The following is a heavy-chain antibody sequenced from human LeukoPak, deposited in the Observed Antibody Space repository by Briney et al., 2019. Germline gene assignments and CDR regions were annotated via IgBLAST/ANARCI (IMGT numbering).Heavy chain of an antibody. J-gene: IGHJ4*02. CDR1: GGSISSNNYY. V-gene: IGHV4-39*07. D-gene: IGHD3-3*01. CDR2: INHSGST. Sequence: PSETLSLTCFVSGGSISSNNYYWDWIRQPPGKGLEWIGEINHSGSTNYNPSLKSRVTISVDTSKNQFSLKLSSVTAADTAVYYCARGHRRFWSGYCDYWGQGTLVTVSS. CDR3: ARGHRRFWSGYCDY.